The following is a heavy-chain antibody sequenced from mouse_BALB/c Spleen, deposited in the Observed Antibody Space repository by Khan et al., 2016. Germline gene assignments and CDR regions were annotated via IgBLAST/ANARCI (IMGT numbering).Heavy chain of an antibody. J-gene: IGHJ2*01. Sequence: VQLQQSGPGLVKPSQSLSLTCTVTGYSITSDYAWNWIRQFPGNKLEWMGYISYSGSTSYNPSLKSRISITRDTSKNQFFLQLNSVTTEDTATYYGASRNWDVDYWGQGTTLTVSS. V-gene: IGHV3-2*02. CDR1: GYSITSDYA. D-gene: IGHD4-1*02. CDR2: ISYSGST. CDR3: ASRNWDVDY.